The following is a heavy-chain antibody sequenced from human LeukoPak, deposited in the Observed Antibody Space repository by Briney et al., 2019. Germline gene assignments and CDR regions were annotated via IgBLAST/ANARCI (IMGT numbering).Heavy chain of an antibody. J-gene: IGHJ4*02. Sequence: PGGSLRLSCAASGFTFSSYAMSWVRQAPGKGLEWVSAISGSGGSTYYADSVKGRFTISRDNSKNTLYLQMNSLRAEDTAVYYCARMGLYYYDSSGYYYTGYFDYWGQGTLVTVSS. D-gene: IGHD3-22*01. CDR3: ARMGLYYYDSSGYYYTGYFDY. CDR2: ISGSGGST. V-gene: IGHV3-23*01. CDR1: GFTFSSYA.